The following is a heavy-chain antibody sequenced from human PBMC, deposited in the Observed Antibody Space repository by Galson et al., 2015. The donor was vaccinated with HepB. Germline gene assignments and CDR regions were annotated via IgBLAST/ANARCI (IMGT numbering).Heavy chain of an antibody. Sequence: SLRLSCAASGFTFSSYSMNWVRQAPGKGLELVSSISSSSSYIYFADSVKGRFTISRDNAKNSLYLQMNSLRAEGTAVYYCARVHSSGWYYFDYWGQGTLVTVSS. CDR2: ISSSSSYI. CDR1: GFTFSSYS. J-gene: IGHJ4*02. V-gene: IGHV3-21*01. CDR3: ARVHSSGWYYFDY. D-gene: IGHD6-19*01.